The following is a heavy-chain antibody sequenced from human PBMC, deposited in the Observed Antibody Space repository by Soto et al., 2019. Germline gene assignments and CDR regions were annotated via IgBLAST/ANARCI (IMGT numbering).Heavy chain of an antibody. CDR1: GDSVSSNSAA. V-gene: IGHV6-1*01. CDR3: ARVMGTQNRDYYYMDV. D-gene: IGHD1-1*01. CDR2: TYYRSKWYN. J-gene: IGHJ6*03. Sequence: PSQTLSLTCAISGDSVSSNSAAWNWIRQSPSRGLEWLGRTYYRSKWYNDYAVSVKSRITINPDTSKNQFSLQLNSVTPEDTAVYYCARVMGTQNRDYYYMDVRGKGTTVTVSS.